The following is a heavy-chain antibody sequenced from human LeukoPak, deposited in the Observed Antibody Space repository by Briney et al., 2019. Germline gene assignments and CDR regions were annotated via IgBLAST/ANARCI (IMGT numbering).Heavy chain of an antibody. J-gene: IGHJ4*02. V-gene: IGHV3-30*03. Sequence: PGGSLRLSCAASGVTFSAYPMQWVRQDPGKGLEWVAIISNDGSRKYYAHSVEGRFTISRDNSKNTLYLQMDSLRAEDTAVYYCARDRAWNYFDYWGQGTLVTVSS. D-gene: IGHD3-3*01. CDR2: ISNDGSRK. CDR3: ARDRAWNYFDY. CDR1: GVTFSAYP.